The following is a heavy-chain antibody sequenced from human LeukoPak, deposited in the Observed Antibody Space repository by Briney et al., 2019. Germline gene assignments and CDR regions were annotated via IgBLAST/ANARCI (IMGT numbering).Heavy chain of an antibody. CDR2: INHSGST. V-gene: IGHV4-34*01. CDR1: GGSFSGYY. CDR3: ARRAGLHSLDY. J-gene: IGHJ4*02. Sequence: SETLSLTCAVYGGSFSGYYWSWIRQPPGKGLEWIGEINHSGSTNYNPSLKSRVTISVDTSKNQFSLRLSSVTAADTALYFCARRAGLHSLDYWDQGTLVTVSS. D-gene: IGHD5/OR15-5a*01.